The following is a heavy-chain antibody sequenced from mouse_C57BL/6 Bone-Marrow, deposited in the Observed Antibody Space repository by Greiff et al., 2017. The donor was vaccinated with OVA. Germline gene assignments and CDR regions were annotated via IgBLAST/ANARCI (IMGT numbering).Heavy chain of an antibody. V-gene: IGHV5-16*01. CDR2: INYDGSST. CDR1: GFTFSDYY. D-gene: IGHD1-1*01. CDR3: ARDRQVFFDYYGSSYWWYFDV. J-gene: IGHJ1*03. Sequence: EVKVVESEGGLVQPGSSMKLSCTASGFTFSDYYMAWVRQVPEKGLEWVANINYDGSSTYYLDSLKSRFIISRDNAKNILYLQMSSLKSEDTATYYCARDRQVFFDYYGSSYWWYFDVWGTGTTVTVSS.